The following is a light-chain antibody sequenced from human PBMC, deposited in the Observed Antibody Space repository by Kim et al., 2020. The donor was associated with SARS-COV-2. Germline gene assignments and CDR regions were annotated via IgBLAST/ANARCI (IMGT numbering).Light chain of an antibody. J-gene: IGKJ2*01. CDR3: QQYGMTPPYT. CDR2: SVS. CDR1: QSVCSHC. Sequence: SPGGRATLSCRTSQSVCSHCLAWYQQRPGQTPRLLMYSVSNRATGIPDRFSGSGSRTDFTLTISRLEPEDLAVYYCQQYGMTPPYTIGRGTKLEI. V-gene: IGKV3-20*01.